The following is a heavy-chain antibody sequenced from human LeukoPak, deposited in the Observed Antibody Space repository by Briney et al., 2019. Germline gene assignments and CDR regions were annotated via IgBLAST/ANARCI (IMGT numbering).Heavy chain of an antibody. V-gene: IGHV4-59*08. CDR1: GVSISSYY. J-gene: IGHJ4*02. Sequence: SETLSLTCTVSGVSISSYYWSWIRQPPGKGLEWIGYIYYSGSTNYNPSLKSRVSISVDMSTNQFSLKLTSVTAADTAVYYCARHSRTYYDFDYWGQGTLVTVSS. CDR3: ARHSRTYYDFDY. CDR2: IYYSGST. D-gene: IGHD1-26*01.